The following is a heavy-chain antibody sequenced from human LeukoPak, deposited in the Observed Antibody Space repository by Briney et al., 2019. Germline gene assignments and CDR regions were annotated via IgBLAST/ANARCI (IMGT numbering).Heavy chain of an antibody. D-gene: IGHD3-3*01. V-gene: IGHV1-46*01. J-gene: IGHJ4*02. CDR3: ARGGYDFWSGYYMAGIHYFDY. Sequence: ASVKVSCKASGYTFTSYYMHWVRQAPGQGLEWMGIINPSGGSTSYAQEFQGRVTMTRDTSTSTVYMELSSLRSEDTAVYYCARGGYDFWSGYYMAGIHYFDYWGQGTLVTVSS. CDR2: INPSGGST. CDR1: GYTFTSYY.